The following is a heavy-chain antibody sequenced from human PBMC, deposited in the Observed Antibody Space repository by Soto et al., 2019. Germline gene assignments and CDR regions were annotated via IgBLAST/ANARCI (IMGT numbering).Heavy chain of an antibody. J-gene: IGHJ5*02. V-gene: IGHV3-72*01. CDR1: GFTFSDHY. CDR2: TRNKANSYTT. D-gene: IGHD1-26*01. Sequence: GGSLRLSCAASGFTFSDHYMDWVRQAPGKGLEWVGRTRNKANSYTTEYAASVKGRFTISRDDSKNSLYLQMNSLKTEDTAVYYCAREGSSGSYWGWFDPWGQGTLVTVSS. CDR3: AREGSSGSYWGWFDP.